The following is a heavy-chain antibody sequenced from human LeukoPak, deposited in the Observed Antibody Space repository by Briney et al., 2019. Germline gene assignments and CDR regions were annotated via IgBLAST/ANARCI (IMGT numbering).Heavy chain of an antibody. CDR3: ARVQEYCTNGVCYPP. J-gene: IGHJ5*02. V-gene: IGHV1-2*02. CDR2: INPNSGGT. Sequence: ASVKVSCKASGYSFTGYYMNWVRQAPEQGLEWMGWINPNSGGTIYAQKFQGRVTMTRDTSISTAYMELSRLRSDDTAVYYCARVQEYCTNGVCYPPWGQGTLVTVSS. CDR1: GYSFTGYY. D-gene: IGHD2-8*01.